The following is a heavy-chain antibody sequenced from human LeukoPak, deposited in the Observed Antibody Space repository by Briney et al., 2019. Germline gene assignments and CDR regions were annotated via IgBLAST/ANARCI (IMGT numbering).Heavy chain of an antibody. CDR2: IYTSGST. V-gene: IGHV4-61*02. D-gene: IGHD5-24*01. CDR1: GGSISSGSYY. J-gene: IGHJ4*02. CDR3: ARGGPERWLQFPFDY. Sequence: SETLSLTCTVSGGSISSGSYYWSWIRQPAGKGLEWIGRIYTSGSTNYNPSLKSRVTISVDTSKNQFSLKLSSVTAADTAVYYCARGGPERWLQFPFDYWGQETLVTVPS.